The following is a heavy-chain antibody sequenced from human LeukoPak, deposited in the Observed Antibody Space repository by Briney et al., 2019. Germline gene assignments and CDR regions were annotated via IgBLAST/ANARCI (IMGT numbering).Heavy chain of an antibody. CDR2: IYYSGST. J-gene: IGHJ4*02. Sequence: SETLSLTCTVSGGSISSGDYYWSWIRQPPGKGLECIGYIYYSGSTYYNPSLKSRVTISVDTSKNQFSLKLSSVTAADTAVYYCARGTGYSSIDYWGQGTLVTVSS. CDR3: ARGTGYSSIDY. V-gene: IGHV4-30-4*01. CDR1: GGSISSGDYY. D-gene: IGHD6-19*01.